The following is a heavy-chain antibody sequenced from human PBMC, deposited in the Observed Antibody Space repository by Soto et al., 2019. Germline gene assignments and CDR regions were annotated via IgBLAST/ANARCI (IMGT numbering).Heavy chain of an antibody. CDR3: ARDGSSNHYYYYGMDV. V-gene: IGHV3-33*01. CDR1: GFTFSSYG. CDR2: IWYDGSNK. D-gene: IGHD6-13*01. Sequence: QVQLVESGGGVVQPGRSLRLSCAASGFTFSSYGMHWVRQAPGKGLEWVAVIWYDGSNKYYADSVKGRFTISRDNSKNTLYRQMNSLRAEDTAVYYCARDGSSNHYYYYGMDVWGQGTTVTVSS. J-gene: IGHJ6*02.